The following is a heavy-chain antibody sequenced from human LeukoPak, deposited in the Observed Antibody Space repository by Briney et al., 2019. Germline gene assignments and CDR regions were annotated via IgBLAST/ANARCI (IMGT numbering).Heavy chain of an antibody. V-gene: IGHV4-34*01. CDR1: GGTFSGYY. CDR3: ASRIADSYYYYMDV. Sequence: SETLSLTCAVYGGTFSGYYWSWIRQPPGKRLEWVGESNDSGGTNYNPSLKSRVTISVDTSKNQFSLKLSSVTAADTAVYYCASRIADSYYYYMDVWGKGTTVTVSS. D-gene: IGHD6-13*01. J-gene: IGHJ6*03. CDR2: SNDSGGT.